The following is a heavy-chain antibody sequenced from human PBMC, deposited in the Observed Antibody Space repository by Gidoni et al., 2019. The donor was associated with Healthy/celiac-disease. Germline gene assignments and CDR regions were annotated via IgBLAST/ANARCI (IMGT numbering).Heavy chain of an antibody. CDR2: IYYSGST. J-gene: IGHJ4*02. D-gene: IGHD3-9*01. Sequence: QLQLQESGPGLVKPSETLSLTCTVSGGSNSSSSYYWGWIRQPPGKGLEWIGSIYYSGSTYYNPSLKSRVTISVDTSKNQFSLKLSSVTAADTAVYYCATRNLRLRYIDYWGQGTLVTVSS. CDR3: ATRNLRLRYIDY. V-gene: IGHV4-39*01. CDR1: GGSNSSSSYY.